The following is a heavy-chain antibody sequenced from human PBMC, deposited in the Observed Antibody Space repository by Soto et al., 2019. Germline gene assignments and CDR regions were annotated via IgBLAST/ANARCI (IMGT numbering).Heavy chain of an antibody. Sequence: EVQLVESGGGLVKPGGSLRLSCAASGFTFSNAWMSWVRQAPGKGLEWVGRIKSKTDGGTTDYAAPVKGRFTISRDDSKNTLYLQMNSLKTEDTAVYYCTTDKGGVTMVRGVIPYWGQGTLVTVSS. V-gene: IGHV3-15*01. CDR3: TTDKGGVTMVRGVIPY. CDR2: IKSKTDGGTT. D-gene: IGHD3-10*01. CDR1: GFTFSNAW. J-gene: IGHJ4*02.